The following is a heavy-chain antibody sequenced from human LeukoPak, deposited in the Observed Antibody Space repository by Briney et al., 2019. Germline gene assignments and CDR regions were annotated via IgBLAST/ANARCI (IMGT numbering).Heavy chain of an antibody. Sequence: PGGSLRLSCAASGFTFSSYWMHWVRQAPGKGLMWVSRINSDGSSTNYADSVKGRFTISRGNAENTLYLQMNSLGAEDTAVYYCARKAAGLTFDYWGQGTLVTVSS. D-gene: IGHD6-13*01. CDR1: GFTFSSYW. J-gene: IGHJ4*02. CDR3: ARKAAGLTFDY. V-gene: IGHV3-74*01. CDR2: INSDGSST.